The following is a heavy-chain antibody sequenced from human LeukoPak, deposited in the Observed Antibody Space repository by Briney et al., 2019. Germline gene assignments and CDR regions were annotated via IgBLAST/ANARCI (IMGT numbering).Heavy chain of an antibody. CDR1: GGSISSYY. Sequence: PSETLSLTCTVSGGSISSYYWSWIRQPPGKGLERIGYIYYSGSTNYNPSLKSRVTISVDTSKNQFSLKLSSVTAADTAVYYCARAPIAAAGEIDYWGQGTLVTVSS. V-gene: IGHV4-59*01. CDR3: ARAPIAAAGEIDY. D-gene: IGHD6-13*01. J-gene: IGHJ4*02. CDR2: IYYSGST.